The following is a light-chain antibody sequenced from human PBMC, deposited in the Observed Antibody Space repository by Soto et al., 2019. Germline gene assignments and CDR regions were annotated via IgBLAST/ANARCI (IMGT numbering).Light chain of an antibody. CDR2: GAS. V-gene: IGKV3-20*01. CDR3: QQYRDTPPFT. J-gene: IGKJ2*01. Sequence: PGERATLSCRASQRVSSTYLAWYQQKPGQPPRLLIYGASSRATGIPDRFSGSGSGTDFALTISRLEPEDFAVYYCQQYRDTPPFTFGQGTKLEIK. CDR1: QRVSSTY.